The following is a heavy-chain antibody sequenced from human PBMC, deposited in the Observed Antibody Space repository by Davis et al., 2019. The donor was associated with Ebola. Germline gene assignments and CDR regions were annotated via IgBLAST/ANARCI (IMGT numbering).Heavy chain of an antibody. Sequence: SETLSLTCAVSGGSISSSNWWSWIRQPPGKGLEWIGEINHSGSTNYNPSLKSRVTISVDTSKNQFSLKLSSVTAADTAVYYCARDPIAAAGTGFDYWGQGTLVTVSS. V-gene: IGHV4-4*02. J-gene: IGHJ4*02. CDR2: INHSGST. D-gene: IGHD6-13*01. CDR3: ARDPIAAAGTGFDY. CDR1: GGSISSSNW.